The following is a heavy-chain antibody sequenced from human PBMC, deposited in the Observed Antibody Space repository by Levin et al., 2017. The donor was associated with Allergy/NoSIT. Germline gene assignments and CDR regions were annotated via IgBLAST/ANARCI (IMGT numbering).Heavy chain of an antibody. D-gene: IGHD3-10*01. V-gene: IGHV3-7*04. CDR3: ARGYYYGSGRGFDP. J-gene: IGHJ5*02. CDR1: GFPFSSYW. CDR2: IKQDGSEK. Sequence: LSLTCAASGFPFSSYWMSWVRQAPGKGLEWVANIKQDGSEKYYVDSVKGRFTISRDNAKNSLYLQMNSLRAEDTAVYYCARGYYYGSGRGFDPWGQGTLVTVSS.